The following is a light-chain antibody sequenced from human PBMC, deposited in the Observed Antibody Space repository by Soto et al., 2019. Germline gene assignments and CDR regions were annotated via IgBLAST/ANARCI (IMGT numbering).Light chain of an antibody. Sequence: QSVLNQAPSASGTPGQRVTISCSGSNSNIGGNSVSWYHHLPGTAPKLLIFNNSQRPSGVPDRFSGSKSGTSASLAISGLQSEDEADYYCASWDDSLNAHWVFGGGTKLTVL. CDR3: ASWDDSLNAHWV. J-gene: IGLJ3*02. V-gene: IGLV1-44*01. CDR1: NSNIGGNS. CDR2: NNS.